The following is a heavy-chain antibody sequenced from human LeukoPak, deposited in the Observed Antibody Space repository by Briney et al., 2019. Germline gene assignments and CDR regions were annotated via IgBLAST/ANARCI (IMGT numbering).Heavy chain of an antibody. D-gene: IGHD6-6*01. J-gene: IGHJ6*03. CDR3: ARGFAARIYYYCMDV. CDR1: GYTFTSYD. V-gene: IGHV1-8*03. Sequence: ASVKVSCKASGYTFTSYDINWVRQATRQGLEWMGWMNPNSGNTGYAQKFQGRVTITRNTSISTAYMELSSLRSEDTAVYYCARGFAARIYYYCMDVWGKGTTVTVSS. CDR2: MNPNSGNT.